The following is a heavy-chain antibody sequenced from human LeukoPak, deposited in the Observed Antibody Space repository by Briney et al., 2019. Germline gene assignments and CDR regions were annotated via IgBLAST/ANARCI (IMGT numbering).Heavy chain of an antibody. V-gene: IGHV3-7*01. CDR1: GFTVMNNY. CDR2: IKQDGSEK. Sequence: GGSLRLSCAASGFTVMNNYMSWVRQAPGKGLEWVANIKQDGSEKYYVDSVKGRFTISRDNAKNSLYLQMNSLRAEDTAVYYCAKGRGAYAFDIWGQGTMVTVSS. J-gene: IGHJ3*02. CDR3: AKGRGAYAFDI. D-gene: IGHD1-26*01.